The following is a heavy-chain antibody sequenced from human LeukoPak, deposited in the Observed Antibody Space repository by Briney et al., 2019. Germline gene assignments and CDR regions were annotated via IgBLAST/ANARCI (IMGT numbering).Heavy chain of an antibody. CDR1: GFTFRSYG. D-gene: IGHD3-16*01. CDR2: IWTDGTGK. V-gene: IGHV3-33*03. Sequence: GRSLRLSCATSGFTFRSYGMHWVRQAPGKGLEWVAVIWTDGTGKYYADSVKGRFTISRDNSENTLYLQMNSLTAEDTAVYYCATERSGYGYAFDYWGQGSLVTVSS. CDR3: ATERSGYGYAFDY. J-gene: IGHJ4*02.